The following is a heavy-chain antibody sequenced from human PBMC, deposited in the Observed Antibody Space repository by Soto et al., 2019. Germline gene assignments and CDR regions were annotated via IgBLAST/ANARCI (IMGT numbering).Heavy chain of an antibody. Sequence: QLQLQESGPGLVKPSETLSLTCTVSGGSISSTTYYWGWIRQPPGKGLEWIGSIHYSGSTYYNPSLKSRGTISGDTSKNQFSLKLRSGTGAGTGIYFLTRHSTHLRGGGWGQGTTVTVSS. D-gene: IGHD3-16*01. CDR3: TRHSTHLRGGG. CDR2: IHYSGST. J-gene: IGHJ6*02. V-gene: IGHV4-39*01. CDR1: GGSISSTTYY.